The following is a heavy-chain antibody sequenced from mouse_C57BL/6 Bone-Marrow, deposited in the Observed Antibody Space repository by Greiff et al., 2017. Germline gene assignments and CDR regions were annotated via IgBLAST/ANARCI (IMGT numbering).Heavy chain of an antibody. CDR1: GYTFTSYW. J-gene: IGHJ3*01. Sequence: QVQLQQPGAELVKPGASVKVSCKASGYTFTSYWMHWVKQRPGQGLEWIGRIHPSDSDTNYNQKFKGKATLTVDKSSSTAYMQLSSLTSEDSAVYYCASFPYYYGSSWFAYWGQGTLVTVSA. D-gene: IGHD1-1*01. CDR2: IHPSDSDT. V-gene: IGHV1-74*01. CDR3: ASFPYYYGSSWFAY.